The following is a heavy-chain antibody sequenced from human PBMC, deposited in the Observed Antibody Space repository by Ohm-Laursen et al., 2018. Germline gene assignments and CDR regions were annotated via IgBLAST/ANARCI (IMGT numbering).Heavy chain of an antibody. CDR3: AKHFWSGFYTANFDY. J-gene: IGHJ4*02. CDR2: ISGSGGST. CDR1: EVTDSPNY. D-gene: IGHD3-3*02. Sequence: SLRLSCTASEVTDSPNYMSWVRQAPGKGLEWVSAISGSGGSTYYADSVKGRFTISRDNSKNTLYLQLNSLRAEDTAVYYCAKHFWSGFYTANFDYWGQGTLVTVSS. V-gene: IGHV3-23*01.